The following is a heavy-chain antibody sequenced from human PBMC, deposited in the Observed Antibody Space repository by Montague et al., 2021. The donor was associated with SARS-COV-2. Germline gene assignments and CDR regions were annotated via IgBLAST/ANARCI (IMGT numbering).Heavy chain of an antibody. V-gene: IGHV4-39*01. CDR1: GGSISSSSYY. CDR3: ARFPTSYYYDSKAAPATPDAFDI. D-gene: IGHD3-22*01. CDR2: IDYSGST. Sequence: ETLSLTCTVSGGSISSSSYYWGWIRQPPGKGLEWIGSIDYSGSTYYNPSLKSRVTISVDTSKNQFSLKLSSVTAADTAVYYCARFPTSYYYDSKAAPATPDAFDIWGLGTMVTVSS. J-gene: IGHJ3*02.